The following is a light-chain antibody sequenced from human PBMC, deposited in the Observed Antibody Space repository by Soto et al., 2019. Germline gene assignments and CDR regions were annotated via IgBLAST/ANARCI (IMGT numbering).Light chain of an antibody. CDR2: DVS. J-gene: IGLJ1*01. V-gene: IGLV2-14*03. CDR3: NSYTTSTTFV. CDR1: SSDVATYNF. Sequence: QSVLTQPASVSGSPGQSITISCTGSSSDVATYNFVSWYQQHPGKAPKLIIYDVSNRPSGVSNRFSGSKSGNTASLTISGLQAEDEADYYCNSYTTSTTFVFGTGTKVTLL.